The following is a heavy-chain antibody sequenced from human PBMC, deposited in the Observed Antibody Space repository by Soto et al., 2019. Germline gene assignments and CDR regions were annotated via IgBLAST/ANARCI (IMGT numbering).Heavy chain of an antibody. CDR2: IIPIFGTA. V-gene: IGHV1-69*01. J-gene: IGHJ4*02. D-gene: IGHD1-26*01. Sequence: QVQLVQSGAEVKKPGSSVKVSCKASEGTFSSYSINWGRQAPGQGLEWMGEIIPIFGTANYAQKFQGRVTITADESTSTAYMELSSLRSEDTAVYYCARDGGRHSGGIDYWGQGTLVTVSS. CDR3: ARDGGRHSGGIDY. CDR1: EGTFSSYS.